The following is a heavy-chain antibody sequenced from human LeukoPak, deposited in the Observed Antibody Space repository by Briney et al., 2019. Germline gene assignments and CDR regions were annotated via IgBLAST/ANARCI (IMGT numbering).Heavy chain of an antibody. CDR2: INPNSGGT. CDR1: GHTFTGYY. Sequence: GASVKVSCKASGHTFTGYYIHWVRQAPGQGLEWMGWINPNSGGTNYAQKFQGRVTMTRDTSISTAYMELSRLRSDDTAVYYCARKIATSDAFDIWGQGTMVTVSS. V-gene: IGHV1-2*02. D-gene: IGHD5-24*01. CDR3: ARKIATSDAFDI. J-gene: IGHJ3*02.